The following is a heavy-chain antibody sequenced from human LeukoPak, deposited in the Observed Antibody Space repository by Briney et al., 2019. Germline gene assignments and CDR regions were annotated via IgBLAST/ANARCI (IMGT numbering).Heavy chain of an antibody. D-gene: IGHD1-1*01. CDR2: IKQDGSEK. CDR1: GFSLSTYW. Sequence: PGGSLRLSCAASGFSLSTYWMTWVRQAPGKGLEWVANIKQDGSEKYYLDSVKGRFTISRDNAKNSLFLQMNSLRAEDTAVYCCARDLNWIADYRGRGTLVTVSS. J-gene: IGHJ4*02. CDR3: ARDLNWIADY. V-gene: IGHV3-7*04.